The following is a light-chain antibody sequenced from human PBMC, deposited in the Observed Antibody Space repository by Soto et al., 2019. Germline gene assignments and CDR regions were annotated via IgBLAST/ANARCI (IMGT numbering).Light chain of an antibody. J-gene: IGKJ3*01. Sequence: DIQMTQSPSSLSASVGDRVTITCRASKNINTYLNWYQQKPGKAPKLLIYSASSLQSGVSSRFSGGGSGTDFTLTISSLQPEDFTAYDCQQSHSVPFAFGPGSKVDIK. CDR3: QQSHSVPFA. V-gene: IGKV1-39*01. CDR1: KNINTY. CDR2: SAS.